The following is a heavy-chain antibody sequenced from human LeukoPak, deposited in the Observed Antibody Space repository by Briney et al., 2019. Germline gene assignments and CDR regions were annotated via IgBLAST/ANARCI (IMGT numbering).Heavy chain of an antibody. D-gene: IGHD2-2*01. CDR3: ARDDCSSISCYHNWFDP. CDR1: GFTFSGYA. J-gene: IGHJ5*02. V-gene: IGHV3-7*01. Sequence: GGSLRLSCAASGFTFSGYAMHWVRQAPGKGLEWVANIKQDGSEKYYVDSVKGRFTISRDNAKNSLYLQMNSLRAEDTAVYYCARDDCSSISCYHNWFDPWGQGTLVTVSS. CDR2: IKQDGSEK.